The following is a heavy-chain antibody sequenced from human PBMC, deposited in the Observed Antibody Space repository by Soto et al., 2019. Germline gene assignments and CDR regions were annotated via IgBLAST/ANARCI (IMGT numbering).Heavy chain of an antibody. Sequence: ASVKVSCKASGYTFTSYGISWVRQAPGQGLEWMGWISAYNGNTNYAQKLQGRVTMTTDTSTSTAYMELRSLRSDDTAVYYCASEVNCSGGSCYGVVYWGQGTLVTVSS. D-gene: IGHD2-15*01. CDR1: GYTFTSYG. V-gene: IGHV1-18*01. CDR2: ISAYNGNT. J-gene: IGHJ4*02. CDR3: ASEVNCSGGSCYGVVY.